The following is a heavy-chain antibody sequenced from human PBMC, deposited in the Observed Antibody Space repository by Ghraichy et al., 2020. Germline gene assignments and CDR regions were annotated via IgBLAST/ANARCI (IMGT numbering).Heavy chain of an antibody. CDR2: INHSGST. V-gene: IGHV4-34*01. CDR3: ARGGWGYCSGGSCPRPAHFDY. D-gene: IGHD2-15*01. CDR1: GGSFSGYY. Sequence: SETLSLTCAVYGGSFSGYYWSWIRQPPGKGLEWIGEINHSGSTNYNPSLKSRVTISVDTSKNQFSLKLSSVTAADTAVYYCARGGWGYCSGGSCPRPAHFDYWGQGTLVTVSS. J-gene: IGHJ4*02.